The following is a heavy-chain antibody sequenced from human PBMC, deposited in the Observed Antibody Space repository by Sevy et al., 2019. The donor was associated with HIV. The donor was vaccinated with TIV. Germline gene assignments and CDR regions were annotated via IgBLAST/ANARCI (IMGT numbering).Heavy chain of an antibody. CDR2: IKSKTDGETT. D-gene: IGHD2-2*02. CDR1: GFTFSYAW. J-gene: IGHJ5*02. V-gene: IGHV3-15*01. CDR3: TTDNYTSRWLLGS. Sequence: GGSLRLSCAASGFTFSYAWMSWVRQAPGKGLEWVGRIKSKTDGETTDYTGPVKGRFTISRDDSKNTLYLQMNSLKTEDTAVYHCTTDNYTSRWLLGSWGQGALVTVSS.